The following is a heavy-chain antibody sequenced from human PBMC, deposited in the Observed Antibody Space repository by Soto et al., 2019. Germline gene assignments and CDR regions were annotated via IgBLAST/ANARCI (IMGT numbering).Heavy chain of an antibody. CDR2: ISYDGSNK. V-gene: IGHV3-30*18. D-gene: IGHD3-22*01. CDR1: GFTFSSYG. Sequence: GGSPRLSCAASGFTFSSYGMHWVRQEPGKGLEWVAVISYDGSNKYYADSVKGRFTISRDNSKNTLYLQMNSLRAEDTAVYYCAKDPITMIVVAMSSRYFDLWGRGTLVTVSS. CDR3: AKDPITMIVVAMSSRYFDL. J-gene: IGHJ2*01.